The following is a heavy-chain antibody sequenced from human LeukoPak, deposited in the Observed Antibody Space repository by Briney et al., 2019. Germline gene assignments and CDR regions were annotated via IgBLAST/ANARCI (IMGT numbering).Heavy chain of an antibody. J-gene: IGHJ4*02. CDR3: ARGRGSWYGVYFDY. V-gene: IGHV3-21*01. D-gene: IGHD6-13*01. CDR2: NSGGSS. Sequence: PGGSLRLSCAASGFTFSTYGVYWVRQAPGKGLEWVSSNSGGSSYYADSVKGRFTISRDNAKNSLYLQMNSLRTEDTAVYYCARGRGSWYGVYFDYWGQGTLVTVSS. CDR1: GFTFSTYG.